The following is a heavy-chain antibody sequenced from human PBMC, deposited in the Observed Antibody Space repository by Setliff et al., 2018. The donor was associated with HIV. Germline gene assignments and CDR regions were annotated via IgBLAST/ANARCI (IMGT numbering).Heavy chain of an antibody. Sequence: SLRLSCAASGFDFSDYSINWVRQPPGKGLEWASSISSGSGFIYYADSVKGRFTISRDNAKNSLFLQMNSLRAEDTAVYYCARDSGPYYDYIWGTYRPIYFQHWGRGTLVTVSS. J-gene: IGHJ1*01. CDR1: GFDFSDYS. CDR2: ISSGSGFI. D-gene: IGHD3-16*02. V-gene: IGHV3-21*01. CDR3: ARDSGPYYDYIWGTYRPIYFQH.